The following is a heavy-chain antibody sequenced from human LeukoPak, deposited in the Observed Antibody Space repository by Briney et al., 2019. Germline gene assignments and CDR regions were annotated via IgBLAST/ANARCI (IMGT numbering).Heavy chain of an antibody. CDR1: GGSISSTNYY. V-gene: IGHV4-39*01. D-gene: IGHD3-10*01. J-gene: IGHJ4*02. CDR2: IFYSGIT. Sequence: SETLSLTCSVSGGSISSTNYYWGWVRQPPGKGLEWIGSIFYSGITYYNPSLKSRVTISVDTSKNQFSLKLNSVTAADTAVCYCARQHMIRGVIIPLYFDYWGQGTLVTVSS. CDR3: ARQHMIRGVIIPLYFDY.